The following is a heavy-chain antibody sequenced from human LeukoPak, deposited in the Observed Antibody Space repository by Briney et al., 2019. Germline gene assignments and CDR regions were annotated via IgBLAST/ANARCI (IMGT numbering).Heavy chain of an antibody. D-gene: IGHD3-22*01. J-gene: IGHJ4*02. CDR2: ISAYNGNT. CDR3: ARDSSGYYVSRAPDY. Sequence: ASVKVSCKASGYTFTSYGISWVRQAPGQGLEWMGWISAYNGNTNYAQKLQGRVTMTTDTSTSTAYMELRSLRSDDTAVYYCARDSSGYYVSRAPDYRGQGTLVTVSS. CDR1: GYTFTSYG. V-gene: IGHV1-18*01.